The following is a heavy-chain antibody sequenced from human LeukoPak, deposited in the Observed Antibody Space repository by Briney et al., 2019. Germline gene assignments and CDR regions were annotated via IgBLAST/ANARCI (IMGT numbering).Heavy chain of an antibody. CDR2: IIPIFGTA. CDR3: ARDLGGGAVRFDY. V-gene: IGHV1-69*06. D-gene: IGHD6-19*01. CDR1: GGTFSSYG. J-gene: IGHJ4*02. Sequence: ASVKVSCKASGGTFSSYGISWVRQAPGQGLEWMGGIIPIFGTANYAQRFQGRVTITADKSTSTAYMELSGLRSEDTAVYYCARDLGGGAVRFDYWGQGTLVTVSS.